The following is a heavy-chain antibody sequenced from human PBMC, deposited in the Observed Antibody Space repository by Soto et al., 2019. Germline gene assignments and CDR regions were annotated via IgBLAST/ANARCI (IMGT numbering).Heavy chain of an antibody. V-gene: IGHV1-2*04. D-gene: IGHD5-12*01. CDR3: ARESGGATATLDYYYFYMDV. CDR2: INPNGGVT. CDR1: GDSFNDYY. Sequence: QVQLVQSGAEVRKPGASVTVSCRSSGDSFNDYYIHWVRQAPGQGFEWMGWINPNGGVTKYAQKFQGWVGMTRDTSIRTVYMQLGRLRSDDTAVYYCARESGGATATLDYYYFYMDVWGTGTTVTVSS. J-gene: IGHJ6*03.